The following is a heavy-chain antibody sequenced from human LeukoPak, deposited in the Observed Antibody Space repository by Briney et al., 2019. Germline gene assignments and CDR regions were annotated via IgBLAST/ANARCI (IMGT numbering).Heavy chain of an antibody. J-gene: IGHJ4*02. Sequence: ASVEVSFKASGYTFTSYAMNWVRQAPGQGLEWMGWINTNTRNPTYAQGFTGRFVFSLDTSVSTAYLQISSLKAEDTAVYYCAREGRSSYNYFGYWGQGTLVTVSS. V-gene: IGHV7-4-1*02. CDR3: AREGRSSYNYFGY. D-gene: IGHD5-24*01. CDR2: INTNTRNP. CDR1: GYTFTSYA.